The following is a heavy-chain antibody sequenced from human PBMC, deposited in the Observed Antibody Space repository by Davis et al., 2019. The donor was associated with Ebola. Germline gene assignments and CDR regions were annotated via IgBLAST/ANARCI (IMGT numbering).Heavy chain of an antibody. CDR2: IIPMFGTA. D-gene: IGHD2-8*02. CDR3: ARDLVLVVYASFAAFDI. Sequence: SVKVSCKASGCTFSSYAISWVRQAPGQGLEWMGGIIPMFGTANYAQKFQGRVTITADESTSTAYMELSSLRSEDTAVYYCARDLVLVVYASFAAFDIWGQGTMVTVSS. V-gene: IGHV1-69*13. CDR1: GCTFSSYA. J-gene: IGHJ3*02.